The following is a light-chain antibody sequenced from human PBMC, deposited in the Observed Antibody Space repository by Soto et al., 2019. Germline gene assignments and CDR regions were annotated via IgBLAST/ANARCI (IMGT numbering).Light chain of an antibody. CDR3: SSYTFTSTLYV. CDR1: SSDVGGHNY. CDR2: EVT. J-gene: IGLJ1*01. V-gene: IGLV2-14*01. Sequence: QSVLAQPASVSGSPGQSITISCTGSSSDVGGHNYVSWYQQHPGKAPKLMIYEVTKRPSGDSNRFSGSKSGNTASLTTSGLQAEDEADYYCSSYTFTSTLYVFGTGTKVTVL.